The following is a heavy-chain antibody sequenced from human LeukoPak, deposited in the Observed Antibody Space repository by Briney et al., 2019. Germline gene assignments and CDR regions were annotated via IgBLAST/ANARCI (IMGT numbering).Heavy chain of an antibody. CDR2: IRYDGSNK. D-gene: IGHD2-21*02. Sequence: GGSLRLSCAASGFTFSSYGMHWVRQAPGKGLEWVAFIRYDGSNKYYAASVKGRFTISRDNSKNTLYLQMNSLRAEDTAVYYCAKVRVYCGGDCYSSFDYWGQGTLVTVSS. J-gene: IGHJ4*02. V-gene: IGHV3-30*02. CDR3: AKVRVYCGGDCYSSFDY. CDR1: GFTFSSYG.